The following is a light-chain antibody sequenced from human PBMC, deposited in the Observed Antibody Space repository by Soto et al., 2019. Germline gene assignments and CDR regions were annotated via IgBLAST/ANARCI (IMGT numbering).Light chain of an antibody. CDR2: SNN. CDR3: AAWDDSLNGPV. Sequence: QSVLTQPPSASGTPGQRVTISCSGGSSNIGSHTVNWYQQLPGTAPKLLIYSNNQRPSGVPDRFSGSKSGTSASLAISGLQSEDEADYYCAAWDDSLNGPVFGTGTKVTVL. V-gene: IGLV1-44*01. CDR1: SSNIGSHT. J-gene: IGLJ1*01.